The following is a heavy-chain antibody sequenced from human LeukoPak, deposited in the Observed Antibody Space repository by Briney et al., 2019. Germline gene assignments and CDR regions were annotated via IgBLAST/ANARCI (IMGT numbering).Heavy chain of an antibody. CDR3: AKEPASASCFDY. J-gene: IGHJ4*02. D-gene: IGHD6-25*01. CDR2: ISGSGGST. V-gene: IGHV3-23*01. Sequence: GGSLRLSCAASGYTFNSYAMSWVREAPGKGVEWVSAISGSGGSTYYADSVKGRFTISRDNSKNTLYLQMTSLRAEDTALYYCAKEPASASCFDYWGQGTLLTVSS. CDR1: GYTFNSYA.